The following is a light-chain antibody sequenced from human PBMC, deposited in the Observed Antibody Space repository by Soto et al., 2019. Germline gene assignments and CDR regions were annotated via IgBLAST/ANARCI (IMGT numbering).Light chain of an antibody. J-gene: IGLJ1*01. CDR2: EGN. CDR1: SGSISGNY. CDR3: NSYRTVSTYV. V-gene: IGLV6-57*01. Sequence: NFMLTQPHSVSESPGKTVTISCTRSSGSISGNYVQWYQQRPGSSPTIVIYEGNQRPSGVPDRFSGSIDSSSNSASLTISGLKTEDEAHYYCNSYRTVSTYVFGTGTKLTVL.